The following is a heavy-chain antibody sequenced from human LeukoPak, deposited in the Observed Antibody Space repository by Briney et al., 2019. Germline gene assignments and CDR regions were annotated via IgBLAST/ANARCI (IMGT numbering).Heavy chain of an antibody. V-gene: IGHV3-43*02. CDR3: AKAFYGSGSYSPFFDY. CDR1: GFTFDDYA. J-gene: IGHJ4*02. CDR2: ISGNGGST. D-gene: IGHD3-10*01. Sequence: GGSLRLSCAASGFTFDDYAMHWVRQAPGKGLEWVSLISGNGGSTYYADSVKGRFTISRDNSKNSLYLQMNSPRTEDTALYYCAKAFYGSGSYSPFFDYWGQGTLVTVSS.